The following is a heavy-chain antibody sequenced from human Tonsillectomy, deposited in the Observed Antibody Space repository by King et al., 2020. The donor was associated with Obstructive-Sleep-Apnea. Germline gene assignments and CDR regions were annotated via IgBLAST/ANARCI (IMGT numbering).Heavy chain of an antibody. CDR1: GYSFTSHW. CDR3: ARRAAVVGDDYFDY. J-gene: IGHJ4*02. Sequence: QLVQSGAVVKKPGETLKISCKHSGYSFTSHWIGWVRQMPGKGLEWMGIIYPDDSDTRYSPSFQGQVTISADMSISTAYLQWSSLKASDTAMYYCARRAAVVGDDYFDYWGQGTLVTVSS. CDR2: IYPDDSDT. D-gene: IGHD6-19*01. V-gene: IGHV5-51*01.